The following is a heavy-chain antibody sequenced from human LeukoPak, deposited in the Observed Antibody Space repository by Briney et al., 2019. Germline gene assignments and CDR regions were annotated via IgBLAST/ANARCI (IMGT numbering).Heavy chain of an antibody. CDR1: GFTLNSYS. J-gene: IGHJ3*01. CDR2: TIGSGSEM. Sequence: GGSLRLSCGGSGFTLNSYSMNWVRQAPGKGLEWVASTIGSGSEMFYADSLKGRFTISRDNSKNSLYLQMNSLRVEDTAVYYCAKVQSDIVGAMFFSFDVWGQGTMVSVSS. V-gene: IGHV3-21*06. CDR3: AKVQSDIVGAMFFSFDV. D-gene: IGHD1-26*01.